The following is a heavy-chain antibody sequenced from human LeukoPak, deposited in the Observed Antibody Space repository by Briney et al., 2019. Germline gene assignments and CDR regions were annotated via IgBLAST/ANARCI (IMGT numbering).Heavy chain of an antibody. V-gene: IGHV3-15*05. D-gene: IGHD3-22*01. CDR1: GFSFNNAW. J-gene: IGHJ4*02. Sequence: GGSLRLSCAASGFSFNNAWMSWVRQAPGKGLEWVGRIKSNTDGGTTDYAAPVKGRFTISRDDSKTTLYLQMNNLNSDDTAVYYCTARRDYYDSGGYDYWGQGTLVTVSS. CDR3: TARRDYYDSGGYDY. CDR2: IKSNTDGGTT.